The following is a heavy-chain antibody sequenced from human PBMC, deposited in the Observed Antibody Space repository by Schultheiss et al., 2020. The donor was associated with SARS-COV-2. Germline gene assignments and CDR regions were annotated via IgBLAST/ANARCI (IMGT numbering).Heavy chain of an antibody. Sequence: GESLKISCAASGFTFSSYAMSWVRQAPGKGLEWVSAISGSGGSTYYADSMKGRFTISRDNSKNSLYLQMNSLRAEDTAVYYCARASGSFNYYYMDVWGKGTTVTVSS. D-gene: IGHD1-26*01. CDR1: GFTFSSYA. V-gene: IGHV3-23*01. CDR2: ISGSGGST. CDR3: ARASGSFNYYYMDV. J-gene: IGHJ6*03.